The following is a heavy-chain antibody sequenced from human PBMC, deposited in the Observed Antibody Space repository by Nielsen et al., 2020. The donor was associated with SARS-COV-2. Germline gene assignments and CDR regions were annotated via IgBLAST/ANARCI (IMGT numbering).Heavy chain of an antibody. D-gene: IGHD3-22*01. CDR3: AKYDTHSD. J-gene: IGHJ4*02. CDR2: SSARGAT. CDR1: GASVNNFH. V-gene: IGHV4-4*08. Sequence: SETLSLTCTVSGASVNNFHWTWHRQFPGKGLEWIGYSSARGATRYNPSLKSRVSISIDTSKIQFSLNLMSVTAADSAIYFCAKYDTHSDWGQGTQVIVSS.